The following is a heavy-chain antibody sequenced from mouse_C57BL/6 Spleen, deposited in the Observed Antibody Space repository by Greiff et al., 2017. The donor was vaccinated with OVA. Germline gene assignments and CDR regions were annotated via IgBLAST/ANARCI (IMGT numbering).Heavy chain of an antibody. CDR2: INPNNGGT. D-gene: IGHD1-1*01. Sequence: EVQLQQSGPELVKPGASVKISCKASGYTFTDYYMNWVKQSHGKSLEWIGDINPNNGGTSYNQKFKGKATLTVDKSSSTAYMELRSLTSEDSAVYYCARSVITPRDAMDYWGQGTSVTVSS. CDR1: GYTFTDYY. V-gene: IGHV1-26*01. J-gene: IGHJ4*01. CDR3: ARSVITPRDAMDY.